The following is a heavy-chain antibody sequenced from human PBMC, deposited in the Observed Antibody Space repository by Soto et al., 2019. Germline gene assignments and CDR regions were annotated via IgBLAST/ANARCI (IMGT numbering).Heavy chain of an antibody. D-gene: IGHD2-2*01. J-gene: IGHJ6*03. V-gene: IGHV4-39*01. CDR2: IFYSGST. CDR1: GGSITSSSYY. Sequence: SETLSLTCTVSGGSITSSSYYWGWIRQPPGKGLEWIGSIFYSGSTYYNPSLKSRVTISVDTSKNQFSLKVSSVTAADTAVYFCARLYCSSTSCYASYYYYMDVWGKGTTVTVSS. CDR3: ARLYCSSTSCYASYYYYMDV.